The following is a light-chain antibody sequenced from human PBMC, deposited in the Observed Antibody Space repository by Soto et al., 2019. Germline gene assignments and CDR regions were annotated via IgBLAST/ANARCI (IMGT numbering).Light chain of an antibody. J-gene: IGLJ1*01. V-gene: IGLV2-14*01. Sequence: QSVLTQPASVSGSPGQSITISCTGTSSDVGGYNYVSWYQQHPGKAPKLMIYDVSNRPSGVSNRFSGSKSGNTASLTISGLQAEDEADYHCSSYTSSSTLKVFGTGTKLTVL. CDR2: DVS. CDR1: SSDVGGYNY. CDR3: SSYTSSSTLKV.